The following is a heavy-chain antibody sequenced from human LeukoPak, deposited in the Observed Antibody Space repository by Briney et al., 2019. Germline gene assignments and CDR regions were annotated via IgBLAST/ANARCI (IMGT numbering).Heavy chain of an antibody. CDR3: ARDKSYYYDSSGWVPDY. CDR2: ISAYNGNT. CDR1: GYTFTSYG. J-gene: IGHJ4*02. Sequence: ASVKVSCKASGYTFTSYGISWVRQAPGQGLEWMGWISAYNGNTNYAQKLQGRVTTTTDTSTSTAYMELRSLRSDDTAVYYCARDKSYYYDSSGWVPDYWGQGTLVTVSS. V-gene: IGHV1-18*01. D-gene: IGHD3-22*01.